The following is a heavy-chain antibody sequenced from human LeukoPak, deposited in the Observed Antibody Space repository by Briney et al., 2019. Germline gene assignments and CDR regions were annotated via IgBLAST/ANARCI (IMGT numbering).Heavy chain of an antibody. CDR2: IYYRGIT. CDR1: GRSVSSGSYY. J-gene: IGHJ3*02. D-gene: IGHD2-15*01. Sequence: SETVSLMCTVSGRSVSSGSYYWSWIRQPPGKGREWNGNIYYRGITNYNPSLKSRVTISVDTSKNQFYLKLSSVTAADTAVYYCARVDIVVVVAATLGAFDIWGQGTMVTVSS. V-gene: IGHV4-61*01. CDR3: ARVDIVVVVAATLGAFDI.